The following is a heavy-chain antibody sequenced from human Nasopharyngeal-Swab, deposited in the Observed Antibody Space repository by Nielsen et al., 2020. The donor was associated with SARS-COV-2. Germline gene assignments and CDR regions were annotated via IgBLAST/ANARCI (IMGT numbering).Heavy chain of an antibody. J-gene: IGHJ3*02. V-gene: IGHV4-59*01. Sequence: GSLRLSCTVSGGSISSYYWSWIRQPPGKGLEWIGYIYYSGSTNYNPSLKSRVTISVDTSKNQFSLKLSSVTAADTAVYYCARAGVGGAFDIRGQGTMVTVSS. CDR3: ARAGVGGAFDI. D-gene: IGHD3-16*01. CDR1: GGSISSYY. CDR2: IYYSGST.